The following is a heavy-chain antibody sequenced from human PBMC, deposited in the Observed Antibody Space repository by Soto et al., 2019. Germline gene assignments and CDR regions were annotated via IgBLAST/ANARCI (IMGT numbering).Heavy chain of an antibody. J-gene: IGHJ5*02. CDR3: ARHHGPTTSENWFEP. Sequence: QVHLVQSGVEVKTPGASVKVSCQASGYTFFTYDISWVRQAPGQGLEWMGWISTNSGDTKYAQKFQGRVTMTTDTSTTTAYLELRSLRSDDTAVYYCARHHGPTTSENWFEPWGQGTLVTVSS. V-gene: IGHV1-18*01. D-gene: IGHD5-12*01. CDR1: GYTFFTYD. CDR2: ISTNSGDT.